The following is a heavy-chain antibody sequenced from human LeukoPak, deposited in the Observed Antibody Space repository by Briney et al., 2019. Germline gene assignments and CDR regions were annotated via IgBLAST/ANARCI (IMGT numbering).Heavy chain of an antibody. Sequence: ASVKVSCKASGYTFTGYYMHWVRQAPGQGLEWMGWINPNSGGSNYAQKFQGRVTMTRDTSISTAYMELSRLRSDDTAVYYCARSTPVEMATIKGVLFDYWGQGTLVTVSS. CDR1: GYTFTGYY. D-gene: IGHD5-24*01. CDR3: ARSTPVEMATIKGVLFDY. CDR2: INPNSGGS. J-gene: IGHJ4*02. V-gene: IGHV1-2*02.